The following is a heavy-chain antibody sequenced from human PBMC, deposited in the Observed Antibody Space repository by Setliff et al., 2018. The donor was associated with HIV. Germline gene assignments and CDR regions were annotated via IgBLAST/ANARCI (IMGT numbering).Heavy chain of an antibody. V-gene: IGHV1-69*05. CDR2: IIPMYGVT. J-gene: IGHJ5*02. CDR1: GGTFSSYV. D-gene: IGHD2-15*01. CDR3: ALPYCSGGNCWSSASLPPAGWFDP. Sequence: SVKVSCKASGGTFSSYVISWVRQAPGQGPEWMGGIIPMYGVTNYAQKFQGRVTITTDESTSTAYMELSSLRPEETAVYYCALPYCSGGNCWSSASLPPAGWFDPWGQGTLVTVSS.